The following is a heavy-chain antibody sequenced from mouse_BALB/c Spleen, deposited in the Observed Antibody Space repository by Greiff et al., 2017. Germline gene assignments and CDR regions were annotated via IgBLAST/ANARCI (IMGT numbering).Heavy chain of an antibody. Sequence: DVHLVESGGGLVQPGGSLKLSCAASGFTFSSYTMSWVRQTPEKRLEWVAYISNGGGSTYYPDTVKGRFTISRDNAKNTLYLQMSSLKSEDTAMYYCARPGDYSWFAYWGQGTLVTVSA. J-gene: IGHJ3*01. CDR2: ISNGGGST. CDR1: GFTFSSYT. D-gene: IGHD1-1*01. CDR3: ARPGDYSWFAY. V-gene: IGHV5-12-2*01.